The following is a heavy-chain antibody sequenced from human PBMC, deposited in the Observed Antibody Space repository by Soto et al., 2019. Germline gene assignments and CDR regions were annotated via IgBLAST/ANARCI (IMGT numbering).Heavy chain of an antibody. D-gene: IGHD5-12*01. CDR2: VYASGST. CDR1: GGSIRSYY. Sequence: SETLPLTCTVSGGSIRSYYWSWIRQPAGKGLEWIGRVYASGSTNYNPSLKSRVTLSLDTSNNQFSLKLSSVTAADTAVYYCARDSGYREQNWFDPWGQGALVTVSS. V-gene: IGHV4-4*07. J-gene: IGHJ5*02. CDR3: ARDSGYREQNWFDP.